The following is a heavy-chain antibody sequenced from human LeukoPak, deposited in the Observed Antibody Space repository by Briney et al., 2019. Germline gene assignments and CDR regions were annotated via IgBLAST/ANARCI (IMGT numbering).Heavy chain of an antibody. CDR3: AREGDPTGTTPFDY. J-gene: IGHJ4*02. D-gene: IGHD1-1*01. Sequence: NPSETLSLTCTVSGGSISSYYWSWIRQPPGKGLEWIGYIYYSGSTNYNPSLKSRVTISVDTSKNQFSLKLSSVTAADTAVYYCAREGDPTGTTPFDYWGQGTLVTVSS. V-gene: IGHV4-59*01. CDR2: IYYSGST. CDR1: GGSISSYY.